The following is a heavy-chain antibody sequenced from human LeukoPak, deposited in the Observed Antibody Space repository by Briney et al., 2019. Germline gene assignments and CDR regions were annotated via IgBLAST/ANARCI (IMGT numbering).Heavy chain of an antibody. Sequence: SETLSLTCAVYGGSFSGYYWSWIRQPPGKGLEWIGEINHSGSTNYNPSLKCRVTISVDTSKNQFSLKLSSVTAADTAVYYCARGLNPLYYFDYWGQGTLVTVSS. CDR2: INHSGST. CDR1: GGSFSGYY. J-gene: IGHJ4*02. CDR3: ARGLNPLYYFDY. V-gene: IGHV4-34*01.